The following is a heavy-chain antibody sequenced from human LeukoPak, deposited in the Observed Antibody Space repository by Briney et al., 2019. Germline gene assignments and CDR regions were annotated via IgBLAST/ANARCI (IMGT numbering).Heavy chain of an antibody. J-gene: IGHJ4*02. V-gene: IGHV3-48*04. D-gene: IGHD1-26*01. Sequence: SGGSLRLSCAASGFTFSSYNMNWVRQAPGKGLEWVSYISGRSDTIYYADSVKGRFTISRDNAKNSLYLQMNSLRAEDTAVYYCAREVGATTSFDYWGQGTLVTVSS. CDR1: GFTFSSYN. CDR2: ISGRSDTI. CDR3: AREVGATTSFDY.